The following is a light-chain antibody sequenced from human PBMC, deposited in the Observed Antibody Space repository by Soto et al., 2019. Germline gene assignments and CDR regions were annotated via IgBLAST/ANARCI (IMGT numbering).Light chain of an antibody. CDR2: TAT. J-gene: IGKJ1*01. V-gene: IGKV1-12*01. CDR1: QGISNW. CDR3: QRSNGFPLT. Sequence: DIPMTQSPSSVSASVGDRVTITCRASQGISNWLAWFQQKPGKAPKLLIYTATRLQSGVPSRFRGSGSGTDFTLTISSLQPEDFATYYCQRSNGFPLTFGRGTEVDIK.